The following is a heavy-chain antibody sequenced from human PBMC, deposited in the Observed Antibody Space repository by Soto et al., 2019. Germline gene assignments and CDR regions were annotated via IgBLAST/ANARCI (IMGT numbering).Heavy chain of an antibody. CDR3: AKDHEVGVAAAWGYFDY. Sequence: GGSLRLSCAASRFTFSSYGMHWVRQAPGKGLEWVAVISYDGSNKYYADSVKGRFTISRDNSKNTLYLQMNSLRAEDTAVYYCAKDHEVGVAAAWGYFDYWGQGTLVPVSS. J-gene: IGHJ4*02. CDR1: RFTFSSYG. CDR2: ISYDGSNK. V-gene: IGHV3-30*18. D-gene: IGHD2-15*01.